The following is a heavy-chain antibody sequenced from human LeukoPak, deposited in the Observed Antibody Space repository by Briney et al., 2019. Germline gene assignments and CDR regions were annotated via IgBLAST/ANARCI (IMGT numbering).Heavy chain of an antibody. J-gene: IGHJ4*02. CDR1: GFTVSSNY. Sequence: TGGSLRLSCAASGFTVSSNYMSWVRQAPGKGLEWVSVIYSGGSTYYADSVKGRFTISRDNAKNSLYLQMNSLRAEDTALYYCAKGAYYDSPYYFDYWGQGTLVTVSS. D-gene: IGHD3-22*01. CDR2: IYSGGST. CDR3: AKGAYYDSPYYFDY. V-gene: IGHV3-53*05.